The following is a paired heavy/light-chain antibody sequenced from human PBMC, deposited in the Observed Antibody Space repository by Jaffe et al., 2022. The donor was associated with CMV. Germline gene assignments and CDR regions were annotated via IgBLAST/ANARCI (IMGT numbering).Heavy chain of an antibody. V-gene: IGHV3-23*04. CDR1: GFTFSSYA. CDR3: AKGLSGPPSYFDS. Sequence: EVQLVESGGGLVQPGGSLRLSCAASGFTFSSYAMSWVRQAPGKGLEWVSAISESGGTIFYADSVKGRFTISRDNSKNTLYLQMNSLRAEDTAIYYCAKGLSGPPSYFDSWGQGTLVTVSS. D-gene: IGHD1-26*01. J-gene: IGHJ4*02. CDR2: ISESGGTI.
Light chain of an antibody. CDR2: EVS. J-gene: IGLJ2*01. CDR1: SSDVGGYNY. Sequence: QSALTQPPSASGSPGQSVTISCTGSSSDVGGYNYVSWYQQHPGKAPKLMIYEVSKRPSGVPDRFSGSKSGSTASLTVSGLQADDEADYYCSSYAGYNIRVVFGGGTKLTVL. CDR3: SSYAGYNIRVV. V-gene: IGLV2-8*01.